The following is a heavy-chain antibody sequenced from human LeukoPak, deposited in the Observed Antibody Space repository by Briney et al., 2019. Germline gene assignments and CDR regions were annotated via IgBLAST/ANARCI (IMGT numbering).Heavy chain of an antibody. J-gene: IGHJ4*01. CDR2: INSAGSST. V-gene: IGHV3-74*01. D-gene: IGHD3-22*01. CDR3: AKVYDSSGYYFDY. CDR1: GFTFSNYW. Sequence: GGSLRLSCAASGFTFSNYWMHWVRQVPGKGLVWVSRINSAGSSTYYADSVKGRFTISRDNSKNTLYLQMNSLRAEDTAVYYCAKVYDSSGYYFDYWGQGTLVTVSS.